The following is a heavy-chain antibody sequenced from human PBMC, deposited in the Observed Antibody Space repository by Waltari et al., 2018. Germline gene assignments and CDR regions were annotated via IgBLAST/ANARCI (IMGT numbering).Heavy chain of an antibody. CDR3: ARDDPINYYDSSGYYYVRLDY. V-gene: IGHV1-69*12. D-gene: IGHD3-22*01. Sequence: QVQLVQSGAEVKKPGSSVKVSCKASGGTFSSYAISWVRQAPGQGLEWMGGISPIFGTANYAQKFQGRVTITADESTSTAYMELSSLRSEDTAVYYCARDDPINYYDSSGYYYVRLDYWGQGTLVTVSS. CDR1: GGTFSSYA. CDR2: ISPIFGTA. J-gene: IGHJ4*02.